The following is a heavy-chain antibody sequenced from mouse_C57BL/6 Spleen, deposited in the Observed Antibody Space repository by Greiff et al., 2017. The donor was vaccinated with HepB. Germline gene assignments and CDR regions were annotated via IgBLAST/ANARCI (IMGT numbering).Heavy chain of an antibody. CDR2: ISDGGSYT. CDR3: ARGNDGYPAY. J-gene: IGHJ3*01. D-gene: IGHD2-3*01. V-gene: IGHV5-4*03. Sequence: EVKLVESGGGLVKPGGSLKLSCAASGFTFSSYAMSWVRQTPEKRLEWVATISDGGSYTYYPDNVKGRFTISRDNAKNNLYLQMSHLKSEDTAMYYCARGNDGYPAYWGQGTLVTVSA. CDR1: GFTFSSYA.